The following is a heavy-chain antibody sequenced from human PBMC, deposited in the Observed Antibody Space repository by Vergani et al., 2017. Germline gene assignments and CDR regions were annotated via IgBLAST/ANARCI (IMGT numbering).Heavy chain of an antibody. J-gene: IGHJ5*02. CDR1: GGTFSSYA. V-gene: IGHV1-69*01. CDR3: ARDSVYDCGCSCERDDCFDP. Sequence: QVQLVQSGAEVKKPGSSVKVSCKASGGTFSSYAISWVRQAPGQGLEWMGGIIPIFGTANYAQKFQGRVTITADVSTSTAYMELSSLRSEDTAVYYCARDSVYDCGCSCERDDCFDPWGQGTLVTVSS. CDR2: IIPIFGTA. D-gene: IGHD3-3*01.